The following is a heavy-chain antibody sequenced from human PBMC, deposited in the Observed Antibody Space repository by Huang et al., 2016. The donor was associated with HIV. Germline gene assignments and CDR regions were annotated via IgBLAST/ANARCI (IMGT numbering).Heavy chain of an antibody. J-gene: IGHJ3*02. CDR3: ARAGGFEI. Sequence: EEHLVESGGGLVEPGGSLRLSCEASGFKFSNYWMQLGRQAPWKGLRWVSRITTDGLTTDSADSVKCRFTMSRDDAKNTLYLQMISLTAEDTAIYYCARAGGFEIWGQGTVVTVSS. V-gene: IGHV3-74*01. CDR1: GFKFSNYW. CDR2: ITTDGLTT. D-gene: IGHD2-15*01.